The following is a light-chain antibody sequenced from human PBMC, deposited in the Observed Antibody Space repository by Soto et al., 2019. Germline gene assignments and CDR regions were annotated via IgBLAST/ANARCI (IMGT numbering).Light chain of an antibody. CDR3: QQYNSSPLT. Sequence: DIQMTQSPSTLSASVGDRVTITCRASQNINTWLAWFQQKPGKAPNLLIYKASSLESGVPSRFSGSGSGTEFTLTISTLQPDDFATYYCQQYNSSPLTFGGGTKVEIK. V-gene: IGKV1-5*03. CDR1: QNINTW. J-gene: IGKJ4*01. CDR2: KAS.